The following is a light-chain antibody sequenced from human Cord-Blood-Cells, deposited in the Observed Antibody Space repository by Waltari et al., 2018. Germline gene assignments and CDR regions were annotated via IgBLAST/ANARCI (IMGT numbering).Light chain of an antibody. Sequence: DIQMTQPPSYLSALDGDRVTITCRASQGIRSDLSWYQQKPGKAPKRLIYAASSLQSGVPSRFSGSGSGTEFTLTISSLQPEDFATYYCQQHNSNPFTFGEGTKVEIK. V-gene: IGKV1-17*01. CDR3: QQHNSNPFT. J-gene: IGKJ4*01. CDR2: AAS. CDR1: QGIRSD.